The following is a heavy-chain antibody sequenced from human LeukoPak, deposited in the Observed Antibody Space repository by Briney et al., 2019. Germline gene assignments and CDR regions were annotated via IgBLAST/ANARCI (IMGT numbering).Heavy chain of an antibody. CDR1: GFTFSSYA. CDR2: ISGSGGST. V-gene: IGHV3-23*01. D-gene: IGHD3-10*01. J-gene: IGHJ6*02. Sequence: PGGSLRLSCAASGFTFSSYAMSWVRQAPGKGLEWVSAISGSGGSTYYAGSVQGRFTISRDNSKNTLYLQMNSLRAEDTALYCGAKDRDYVSGSPTRHYSGVDVWGQGTTVTVSS. CDR3: AKDRDYVSGSPTRHYSGVDV.